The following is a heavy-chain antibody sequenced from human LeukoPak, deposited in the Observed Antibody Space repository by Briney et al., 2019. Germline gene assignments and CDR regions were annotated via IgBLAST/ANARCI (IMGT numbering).Heavy chain of an antibody. V-gene: IGHV1-18*01. CDR3: ARVLRYDFWSAYYFDY. CDR2: ISTYNGNT. Sequence: ASVKVSCKASGYTFNSYDISWVRQAPGQGLEWMAWISTYNGNTNYALKVQGRATMTADTSTSTAYMELRSLRSDDTAVYYCARVLRYDFWSAYYFDYWGQGTLVTVSS. CDR1: GYTFNSYD. D-gene: IGHD3-3*01. J-gene: IGHJ4*02.